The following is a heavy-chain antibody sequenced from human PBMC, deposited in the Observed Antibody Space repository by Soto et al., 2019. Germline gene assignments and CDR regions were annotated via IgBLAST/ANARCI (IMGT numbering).Heavy chain of an antibody. Sequence: EVQLVESGGGLVKPGGSLRLSCAASGFTFSSYSMNWVRQAPGKGLEWVSSISSSSSYIYYADSVKGRFTISRDNAKNSLYLKMNSLRAEDTAVYYCARAGDYAPDYYGMDVWGQGTTVTVSS. V-gene: IGHV3-21*01. D-gene: IGHD4-17*01. CDR1: GFTFSSYS. CDR2: ISSSSSYI. J-gene: IGHJ6*02. CDR3: ARAGDYAPDYYGMDV.